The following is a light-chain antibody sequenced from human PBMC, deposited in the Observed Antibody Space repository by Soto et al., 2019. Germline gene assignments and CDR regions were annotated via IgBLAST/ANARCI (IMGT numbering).Light chain of an antibody. V-gene: IGKV3-15*01. J-gene: IGKJ1*01. CDR3: QRYNNWPRT. CDR1: QSVSSN. CDR2: GAS. Sequence: EIVMTQSPDTLSVSPGERATLSCRASQSVSSNLAWYLQKPGQAPRPLIYGASTRATSIPARFSGSGSGTEFTLTISSLQSEDFAVYYCQRYNNWPRTFGQGTKV.